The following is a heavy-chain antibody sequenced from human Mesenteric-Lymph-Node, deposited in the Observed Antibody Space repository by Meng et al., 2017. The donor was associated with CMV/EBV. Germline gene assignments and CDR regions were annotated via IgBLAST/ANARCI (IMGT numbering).Heavy chain of an antibody. J-gene: IGHJ5*02. Sequence: EVQLVESGGGLVKPGVSLRLSCAASGFTFSSYSMNWVRQAPGKGLEWVSSISSSSSYIYYADSVKGRFTISRDNAKNSLYLQMNSLRAEDTAVYYCARVSLAAAGTFWFDPWGQGPLVTVAS. CDR3: ARVSLAAAGTFWFDP. D-gene: IGHD6-13*01. V-gene: IGHV3-21*01. CDR1: GFTFSSYS. CDR2: ISSSSSYI.